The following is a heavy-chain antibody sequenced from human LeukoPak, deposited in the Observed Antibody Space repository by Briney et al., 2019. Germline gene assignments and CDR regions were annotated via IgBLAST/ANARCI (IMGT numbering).Heavy chain of an antibody. CDR2: IYPGDSDT. D-gene: IGHD3-3*01. V-gene: IGHV5-51*01. CDR3: ARGFFEDGMGGVGY. CDR1: GYSFTSYS. Sequence: GDSLKISCKGSGYSFTSYSIGSVRQMPRNGLEWMGIIYPGDSDTRYSPSFPGQVTIAAHKSIRTAYLQWSSLKASDTAMYYCARGFFEDGMGGVGYWGQGTLVTVSS. J-gene: IGHJ4*02.